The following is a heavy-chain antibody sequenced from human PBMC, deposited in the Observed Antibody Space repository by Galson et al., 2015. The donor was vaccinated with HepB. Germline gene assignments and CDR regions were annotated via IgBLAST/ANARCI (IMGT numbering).Heavy chain of an antibody. J-gene: IGHJ2*01. CDR2: IGTAGDT. V-gene: IGHV3-13*01. CDR1: GFTFSSYD. D-gene: IGHD5-12*01. CDR3: ARGSHVDIVATIFSDWYFDL. Sequence: SLKLSCAASGFTFSSYDMHWVRQATGKGLEWVSAIGTAGDTYYPGSVKGRFTISRENAKISLYLQMNSLRAGDTAVYYCARGSHVDIVATIFSDWYFDLWGRGTLVTVSS.